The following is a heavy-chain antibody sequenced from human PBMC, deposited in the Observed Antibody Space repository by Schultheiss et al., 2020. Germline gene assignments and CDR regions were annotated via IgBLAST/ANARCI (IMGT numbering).Heavy chain of an antibody. V-gene: IGHV3-9*01. J-gene: IGHJ4*02. D-gene: IGHD2-21*02. Sequence: GGSLRLSCAASGFTFGDYAMHWVRQAPGKGLEWVSGISWNSGSIGYADSVKGRFTISRDNAKNSLYLQMNSLRAEDTAVYYCARPIGGVVVVTALDYWGQGTLVTVSS. CDR2: ISWNSGSI. CDR1: GFTFGDYA. CDR3: ARPIGGVVVVTALDY.